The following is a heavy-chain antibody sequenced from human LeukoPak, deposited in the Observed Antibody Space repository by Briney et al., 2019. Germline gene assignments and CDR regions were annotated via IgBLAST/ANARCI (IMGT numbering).Heavy chain of an antibody. Sequence: GASVKVSCKASGYTFTGYYMHWVRQAPGQGLEWMGRINPNSGGTNYAQKFQGRVTMTRDTSISTAYMELSRLRSDDTAVYYCARDIQYQLLAFDIWGQGTMVTVSS. V-gene: IGHV1-2*06. J-gene: IGHJ3*02. CDR2: INPNSGGT. CDR1: GYTFTGYY. CDR3: ARDIQYQLLAFDI. D-gene: IGHD2-2*01.